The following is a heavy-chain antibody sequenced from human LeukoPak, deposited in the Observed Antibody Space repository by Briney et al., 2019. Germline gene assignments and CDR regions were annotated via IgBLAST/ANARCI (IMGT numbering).Heavy chain of an antibody. Sequence: PGGSLRLSCAASGFTFSSYWMSWVRQAPGKGLEWVANIKQDGSEKYYVDSVKGRFTISRDNAKNSLYLQMNSLRAEDTAVYYCARDRPNPGSYDAFDIWGQGTMVTVSS. V-gene: IGHV3-7*01. J-gene: IGHJ3*02. CDR2: IKQDGSEK. D-gene: IGHD1-26*01. CDR1: GFTFSSYW. CDR3: ARDRPNPGSYDAFDI.